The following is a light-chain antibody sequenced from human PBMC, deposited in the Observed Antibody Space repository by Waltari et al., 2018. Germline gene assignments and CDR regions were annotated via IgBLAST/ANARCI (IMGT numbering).Light chain of an antibody. V-gene: IGLV4-69*01. J-gene: IGLJ3*02. CDR1: SWHSSNI. CDR2: VNSDGSH. Sequence: QLVLTQSPSASASPGASVKLPCTLSSWHSSNIIAWHQQQPEKGPRYLMKVNSDGSHSKGDEIPDRFSGSSSGAERYLTISSLQSEDEADYYCQTGGHGTWVFGGGTKLTVL. CDR3: QTGGHGTWV.